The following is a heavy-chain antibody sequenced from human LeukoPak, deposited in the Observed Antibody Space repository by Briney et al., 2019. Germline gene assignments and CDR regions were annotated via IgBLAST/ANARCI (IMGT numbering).Heavy chain of an antibody. Sequence: PGGSLRLSCAASGFTFSNYAMNWVRQAPGKGLEWVSVIYSGGSTYYADSVKGRFTISGDNSKNTLYLQMNSLRAEDTAVYYCAIAAAGTNYYFDYWGQGTLVTVSS. V-gene: IGHV3-66*01. D-gene: IGHD6-13*01. CDR1: GFTFSNYA. J-gene: IGHJ4*02. CDR2: IYSGGST. CDR3: AIAAAGTNYYFDY.